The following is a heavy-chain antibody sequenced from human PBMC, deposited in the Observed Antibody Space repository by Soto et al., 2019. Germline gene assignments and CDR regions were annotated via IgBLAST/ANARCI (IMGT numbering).Heavy chain of an antibody. CDR1: GFMFNNSA. CDR2: VSDNGGSRGGT. Sequence: GGSLRLSCKASGFMFNNSAMTWVRQAPGQGLQWVASVSDNGGSRGGTYYADSVKGRSTISRDNSKNTLYLQLDSLTGADTAVYYCARAKAVVIAALDIWGQGTMVTVSS. D-gene: IGHD2-21*01. CDR3: ARAKAVVIAALDI. V-gene: IGHV3-23*01. J-gene: IGHJ3*02.